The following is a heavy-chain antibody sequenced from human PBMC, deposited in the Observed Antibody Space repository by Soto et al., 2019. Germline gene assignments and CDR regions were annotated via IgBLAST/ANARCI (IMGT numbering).Heavy chain of an antibody. CDR1: GFTFSNYT. CDR2: ISGSGGST. D-gene: IGHD3-10*01. Sequence: RLSCAASGFTFSNYTMSWVRQAPGKGLEWVSGISGSGGSTYDADSVKGHFTISRDNSKNTLYLQVHSLRAEDTAIYYCAKLGVRGVPSYFSMDIWGQGTTVPVSS. J-gene: IGHJ6*02. CDR3: AKLGVRGVPSYFSMDI. V-gene: IGHV3-23*01.